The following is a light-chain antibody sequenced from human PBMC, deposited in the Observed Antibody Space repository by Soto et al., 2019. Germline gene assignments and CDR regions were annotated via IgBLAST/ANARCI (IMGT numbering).Light chain of an antibody. CDR3: AAWDDSLSGLV. CDR1: SSNIGSNT. V-gene: IGLV1-44*01. J-gene: IGLJ2*01. CDR2: SNN. Sequence: QAVVTHPPAASGTPGQRVTISCSGSSSNIGSNTVNWYQQLPGTAPKHLIYSNNQRPSGVPDRFSGSKSGTSASLAISGLQSEDEADYYCAAWDDSLSGLVFGGGTKLTVL.